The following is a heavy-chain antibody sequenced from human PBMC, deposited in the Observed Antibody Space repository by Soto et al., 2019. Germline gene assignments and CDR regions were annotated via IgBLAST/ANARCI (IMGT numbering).Heavy chain of an antibody. CDR2: IVVGSGNT. D-gene: IGHD2-15*01. CDR3: AATYCSGGSCYGAPFDY. CDR1: GFTFTSSA. Sequence: SVKVSCKASGFTFTSSAMQWVRQARGQRLEWIGWIVVGSGNTNYAQKFQERVTITRDMSTSTAYMELSSLRSEDTAVYYCAATYCSGGSCYGAPFDYWGQGTLVTVSS. J-gene: IGHJ4*02. V-gene: IGHV1-58*02.